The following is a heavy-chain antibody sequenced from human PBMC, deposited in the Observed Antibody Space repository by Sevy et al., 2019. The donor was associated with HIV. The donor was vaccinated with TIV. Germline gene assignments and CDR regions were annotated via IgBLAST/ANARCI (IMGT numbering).Heavy chain of an antibody. Sequence: ASVKVSCKASGYTFTGYYMHWVRQAPGQGLEWMGWINPNSGGTNYAQKFQGRVTMTRDTSISTAYMELSRLRSDDTAVYYCARIHDGGAAFDIWGQGTMVTVSS. CDR1: GYTFTGYY. CDR3: ARIHDGGAAFDI. J-gene: IGHJ3*02. CDR2: INPNSGGT. D-gene: IGHD2-15*01. V-gene: IGHV1-2*02.